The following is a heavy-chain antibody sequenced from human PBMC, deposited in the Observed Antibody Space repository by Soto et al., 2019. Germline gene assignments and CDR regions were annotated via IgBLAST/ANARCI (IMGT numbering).Heavy chain of an antibody. CDR2: INPSGGST. CDR3: ARDSGYDYYYYYMDV. Sequence: ASVKVSCKASGYTFTSYYRHWVRQAPGQGLEWMGIINPSGGSTSYAQKFQGRVTMTRDTSTSTVYMELSSLRSEDTAVYYCARDSGYDYYYYYMDVWGKGTTVTVSS. CDR1: GYTFTSYY. V-gene: IGHV1-46*03. J-gene: IGHJ6*03. D-gene: IGHD5-12*01.